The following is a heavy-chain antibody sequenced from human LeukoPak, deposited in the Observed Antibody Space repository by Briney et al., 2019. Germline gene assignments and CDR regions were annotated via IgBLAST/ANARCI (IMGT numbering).Heavy chain of an antibody. J-gene: IGHJ6*02. CDR2: ISESSSHT. D-gene: IGHD5-24*01. CDR3: ARDRAVKARIGGMDV. Sequence: PGGSLRLSCEASGFTFSGYSMNWVRQAPGKGLEWVSYISESSSHTYNADSVEGRFTISRDNAKDSLYLQMNSLRVEDTGIYYCARDRAVKARIGGMDVWGQGTTVIVSS. CDR1: GFTFSGYS. V-gene: IGHV3-21*06.